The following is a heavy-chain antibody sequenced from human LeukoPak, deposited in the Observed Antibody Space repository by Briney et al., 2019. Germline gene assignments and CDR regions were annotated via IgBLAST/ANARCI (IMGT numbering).Heavy chain of an antibody. CDR2: INPSGAST. D-gene: IGHD6-13*01. CDR1: GYTFTSYY. J-gene: IGHJ4*02. CDR3: ARFSSSWYSSFDY. V-gene: IGHV1-46*01. Sequence: GASVKVSCKASGYTFTSYYMHWVRQAPGQGLEWMGIINPSGASTGYAQKFQGRVTMTWDTSTSTVYMELSSLRSEDTAVYYCARFSSSWYSSFDYWGQGTLVNVSS.